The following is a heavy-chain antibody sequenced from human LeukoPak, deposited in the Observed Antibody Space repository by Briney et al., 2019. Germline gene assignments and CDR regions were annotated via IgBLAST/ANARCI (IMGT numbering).Heavy chain of an antibody. V-gene: IGHV3-11*01. CDR3: AKDMYDYCSSTSCGSPYYYGMDV. D-gene: IGHD2-2*01. CDR2: ISSSGSTI. J-gene: IGHJ6*02. CDR1: GFTFSDYY. Sequence: GGSLRLSCAASGFTFSDYYMSWIRQAPGKGLEWVSYISSSGSTIYYADSVKGRFTISRDNAKNSLYLQMNSLRAEDTAVYYCAKDMYDYCSSTSCGSPYYYGMDVWGQGTTVTVSS.